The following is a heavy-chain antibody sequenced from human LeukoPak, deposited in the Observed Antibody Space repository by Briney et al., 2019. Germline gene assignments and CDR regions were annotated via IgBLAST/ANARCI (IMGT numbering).Heavy chain of an antibody. D-gene: IGHD3-9*01. V-gene: IGHV4-61*02. CDR2: IYTSGST. CDR1: GGSISSGSYY. CDR3: ARLTGYSSESWFDP. Sequence: SETLSLTCTVSGGSISSGSYYWSWIRQPAGKGLGWIGRIYTSGSTNYNPSLKSRVTISVHTSKNQFSLKLSSVTAADTAVYYCARLTGYSSESWFDPWGQGTLVTVSS. J-gene: IGHJ5*02.